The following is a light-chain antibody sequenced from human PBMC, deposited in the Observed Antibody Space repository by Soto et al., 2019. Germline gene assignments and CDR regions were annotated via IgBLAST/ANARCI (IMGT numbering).Light chain of an antibody. V-gene: IGKV3-11*01. CDR3: QQRSNWPWT. CDR2: DAS. CDR1: QSISSY. Sequence: EIVLTQSPATLSLSPGERATLSCRASQSISSYLAWYHQKPGQAPRLLIYDASTRATGFPARFSGSGSGTDFTLTISSLEPEDFAVYYCQQRSNWPWTFGQGTKVESK. J-gene: IGKJ1*01.